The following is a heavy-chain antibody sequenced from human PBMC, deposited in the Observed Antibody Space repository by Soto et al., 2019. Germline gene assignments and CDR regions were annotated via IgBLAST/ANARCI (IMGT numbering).Heavy chain of an antibody. Sequence: GASVKVSCKASGYTFTSYGISWVRQAPGQGLEWMGSMNPNSGNTGYAQKFQGRVTMTRNTSISTAYMELSSLRSEDTAVYYCARGHLGYCTNGVCDEDLVWFGPWSRGTLDTVSS. D-gene: IGHD2-8*01. J-gene: IGHJ5*02. V-gene: IGHV1-8*02. CDR1: GYTFTSYG. CDR2: MNPNSGNT. CDR3: ARGHLGYCTNGVCDEDLVWFGP.